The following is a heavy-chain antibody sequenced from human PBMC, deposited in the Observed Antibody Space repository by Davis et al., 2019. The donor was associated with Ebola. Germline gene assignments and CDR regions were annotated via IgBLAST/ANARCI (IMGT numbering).Heavy chain of an antibody. CDR1: GYTFTGYY. V-gene: IGHV1-2*02. CDR3: ARDSSAYYYRFDY. Sequence: ASVKVSCKASGYTFTGYYMHWVRQAPGQGLEWMGWINPNSGDTNYAQKFQGRVTMTRDTSISTAYMELSRLRSDDTAMYYCARDSSAYYYRFDYWGQGTLVTVSS. CDR2: INPNSGDT. J-gene: IGHJ4*02. D-gene: IGHD3-22*01.